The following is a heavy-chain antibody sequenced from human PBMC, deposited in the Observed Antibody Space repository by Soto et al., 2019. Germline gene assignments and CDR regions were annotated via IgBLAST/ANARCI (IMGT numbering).Heavy chain of an antibody. D-gene: IGHD2-2*01. CDR3: ARGSHDSTWS. V-gene: IGHV6-1*01. CDR1: GDSVSSNSAA. J-gene: IGHJ5*02. CDR2: TYYRSKWYN. Sequence: PSQTLSLTCAISGDSVSSNSAAWSWNRQSPSRGLEWLGRTYYRSKWYNDYAVSVNSRITINPDTSKNQFSLQLTSVTPEDTAVYFCARGSHDSTWSWGQGTLVTVSS.